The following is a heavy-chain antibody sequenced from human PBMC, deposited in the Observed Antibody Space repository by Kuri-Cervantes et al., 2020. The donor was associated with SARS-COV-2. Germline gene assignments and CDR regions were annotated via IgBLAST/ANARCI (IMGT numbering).Heavy chain of an antibody. CDR3: ARGSESPPFDY. CDR1: GGSFSGYY. D-gene: IGHD2/OR15-2a*01. CDR2: INHSGST. J-gene: IGHJ4*02. Sequence: ESLKISCAVYGGSFSGYYWSWIRQPPGKGLEWIGEINHSGSTNYKPSLKSRVTISVDTSKNQFSLKLSSVTAADTAVYYCARGSESPPFDYWGQGTLVTVSS. V-gene: IGHV4-34*01.